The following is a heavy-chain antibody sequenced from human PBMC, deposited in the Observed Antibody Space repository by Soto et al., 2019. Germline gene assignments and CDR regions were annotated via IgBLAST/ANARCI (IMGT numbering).Heavy chain of an antibody. J-gene: IGHJ5*02. D-gene: IGHD3-10*01. Sequence: QVQLQESGPGLVRPSETLSLTCNVSGGSIDSYYWTWLRQPPGKGLEWIGYISYSGSATYNPSLQSRVTLSVDTSKSHFSLTLNSVTAADTAVYYCARDMYIYDSRTYHNPVNWFDPWGQGILVTVSS. CDR1: GGSIDSYY. CDR2: ISYSGSA. V-gene: IGHV4-59*01. CDR3: ARDMYIYDSRTYHNPVNWFDP.